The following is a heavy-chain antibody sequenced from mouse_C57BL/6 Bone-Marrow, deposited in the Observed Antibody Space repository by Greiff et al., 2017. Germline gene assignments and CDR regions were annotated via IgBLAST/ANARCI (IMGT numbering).Heavy chain of an antibody. CDR3: ARRGDYGSSYGNAMDY. V-gene: IGHV1-61*01. CDR1: GYTFTSYW. J-gene: IGHJ4*01. Sequence: QVQLQQSGAELVRPGSSVKLSCKASGYTFTSYWMDWVKQRPGQGLEWIGNIYPSDSETHYNQKFKDKATLTVDKSSSTAYMQLSSLTSEDSAVYYCARRGDYGSSYGNAMDYWGQGTSVTVSS. CDR2: IYPSDSET. D-gene: IGHD1-1*01.